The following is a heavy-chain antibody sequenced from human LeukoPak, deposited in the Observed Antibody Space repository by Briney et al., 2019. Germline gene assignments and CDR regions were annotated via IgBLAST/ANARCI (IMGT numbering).Heavy chain of an antibody. D-gene: IGHD3-10*01. Sequence: SVKVSCRASGYTFTDYYMHWVRQAPGQGLEWMGRIIPILGIANYAQKFQGRVTITADKSTSTAYMELRSLRSDDTAVYYCARLVSYFGSGSYYSDYWGQGTLVTVAS. V-gene: IGHV1-69*02. CDR2: IIPILGIA. J-gene: IGHJ4*02. CDR1: GYTFTDYY. CDR3: ARLVSYFGSGSYYSDY.